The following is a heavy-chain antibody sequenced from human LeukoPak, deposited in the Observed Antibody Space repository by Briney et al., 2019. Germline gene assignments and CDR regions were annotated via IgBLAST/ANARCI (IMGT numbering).Heavy chain of an antibody. V-gene: IGHV3-64D*06. D-gene: IGHD2-21*01. Sequence: PGGSLRLSWSASGFTFISYAMHWVRQAPGKGLEYVSAISSNGGSTYYADSVKGRFTISRDNSKNTPYLQMSSLRAEDTAVYYCVKDYDIVGWNWFDPWGQGTLVTVSS. J-gene: IGHJ5*02. CDR1: GFTFISYA. CDR2: ISSNGGST. CDR3: VKDYDIVGWNWFDP.